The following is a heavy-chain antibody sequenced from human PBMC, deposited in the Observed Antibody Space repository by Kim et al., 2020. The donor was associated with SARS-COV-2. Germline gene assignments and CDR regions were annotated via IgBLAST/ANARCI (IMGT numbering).Heavy chain of an antibody. CDR3: ARFTRRYYTIDAFDI. V-gene: IGHV3-7*01. Sequence: GGSLRLSCAASGFTFSSYWMSWVRQAPGKGLEWVANIKQDGSEKYYVDSVKGRFTISRDNAKNSLYLQMNSLRAEDTAVYYCARFTRRYYTIDAFDIWGQGTMVTVSS. CDR1: GFTFSSYW. CDR2: IKQDGSEK. D-gene: IGHD3-3*01. J-gene: IGHJ3*02.